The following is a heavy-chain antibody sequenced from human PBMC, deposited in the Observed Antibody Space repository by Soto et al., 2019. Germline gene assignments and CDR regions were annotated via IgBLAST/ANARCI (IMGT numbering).Heavy chain of an antibody. Sequence: SETLSLTCSVSGDSVSSYNYYWSWIRQSPGKGLEWIGYIYSSGSTNYNPSLKSRVTISVDTSKNQFSLKLSSVTAADTAVYYCARDAVYYDILTGYRKGYYFDYWGQGTLVTVSS. CDR1: GDSVSSYNYY. J-gene: IGHJ4*02. D-gene: IGHD3-9*01. CDR3: ARDAVYYDILTGYRKGYYFDY. V-gene: IGHV4-61*01. CDR2: IYSSGST.